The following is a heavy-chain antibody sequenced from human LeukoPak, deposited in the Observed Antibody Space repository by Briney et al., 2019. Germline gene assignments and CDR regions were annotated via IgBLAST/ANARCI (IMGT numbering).Heavy chain of an antibody. D-gene: IGHD6-13*01. V-gene: IGHV3-30*02. J-gene: IGHJ4*02. CDR3: AKAAAPLYSTAFDY. CDR2: IRFDGNHK. Sequence: GGSLRLSCAASGFNFSSYGMHWVRQAPGKGLEWVAFIRFDGNHKYYADSVKGRFTISRDNSKSTLCLQMNSLRAEDTAVFYCAKAAAPLYSTAFDYWGQGTLVTVPS. CDR1: GFNFSSYG.